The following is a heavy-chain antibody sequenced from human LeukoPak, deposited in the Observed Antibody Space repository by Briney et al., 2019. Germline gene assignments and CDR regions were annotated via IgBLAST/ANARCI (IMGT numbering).Heavy chain of an antibody. CDR2: IRYDGSNK. J-gene: IGHJ4*02. V-gene: IGHV3-30*02. CDR1: GFTFSSYG. Sequence: PGGSLRLSCAASGFTFSSYGMHWVRQAPGKGLEWVAFIRYDGSNKYYADSVKGRFTISRDNSKNTLYLQMNSLRAEDTAVYYCAKDLPSRSSTSWRGPGYFDYWGQGTLVTVSS. D-gene: IGHD2-2*01. CDR3: AKDLPSRSSTSWRGPGYFDY.